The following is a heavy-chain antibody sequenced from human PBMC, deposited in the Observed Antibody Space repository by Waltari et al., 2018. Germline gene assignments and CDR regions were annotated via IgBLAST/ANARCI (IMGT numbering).Heavy chain of an antibody. V-gene: IGHV4-31*03. CDR1: GGSISSGGYY. CDR2: IYYSGST. D-gene: IGHD4-17*01. CDR3: ARYDYAGGGVDY. Sequence: QVQLQESGPGLVKPSQTLSLTCTVSGGSISSGGYYWSWIRQHPGKGLEWIGYIYYSGSTYYTPSPKSRVTISVDTSKNQFSLKLSSVTAADTAVYYCARYDYAGGGVDYWGQGTLVTVSS. J-gene: IGHJ4*02.